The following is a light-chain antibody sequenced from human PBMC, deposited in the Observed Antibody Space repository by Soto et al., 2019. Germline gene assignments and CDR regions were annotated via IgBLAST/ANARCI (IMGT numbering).Light chain of an antibody. J-gene: IGKJ1*01. V-gene: IGKV3-20*01. Sequence: EIVLTQSPGTLSLSPGERATLSCRASQSLTNNYFAWYQQKPGRALRLLIDGASTRATRIPDWFSGSGSGTDFTLTISRLEPEDVAVYYCQQYEAVVTFGQGTKVEI. CDR2: GAS. CDR3: QQYEAVVT. CDR1: QSLTNNY.